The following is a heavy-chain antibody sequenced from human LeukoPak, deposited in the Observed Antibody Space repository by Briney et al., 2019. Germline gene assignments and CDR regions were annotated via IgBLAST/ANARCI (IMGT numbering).Heavy chain of an antibody. CDR2: ITWNGVII. Sequence: GGSLRLSCAASGFTFDDYGMSWVRQVPGKGLEWVAGITWNGVIIGYADSVKGRFTISRDNAKNSLYLQMNSLRGEDTAFYHCAREGDTMTNWFDPWGQGTLVTVSS. CDR3: AREGDTMTNWFDP. J-gene: IGHJ5*02. D-gene: IGHD4-17*01. CDR1: GFTFDDYG. V-gene: IGHV3-20*01.